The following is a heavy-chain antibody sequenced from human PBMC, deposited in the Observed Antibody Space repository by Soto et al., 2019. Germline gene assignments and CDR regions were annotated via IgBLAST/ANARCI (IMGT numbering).Heavy chain of an antibody. CDR3: AKDKHIVVVPAASREPSYYYYGMEV. Sequence: GSLRLSCAASGFTFSSYGMHWFRQAPGNGLGWVAVISYDGSNKYYADSVKCRFTISRDNSNNTLYLQMNSLRAEDTAVYYCAKDKHIVVVPAASREPSYYYYGMEVWGQGTTVTVSS. V-gene: IGHV3-30*18. J-gene: IGHJ6*02. CDR2: ISYDGSNK. D-gene: IGHD2-2*01. CDR1: GFTFSSYG.